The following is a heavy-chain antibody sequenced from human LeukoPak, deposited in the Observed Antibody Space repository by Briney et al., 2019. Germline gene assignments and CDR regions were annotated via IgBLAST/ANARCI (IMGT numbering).Heavy chain of an antibody. J-gene: IGHJ3*02. V-gene: IGHV3-53*01. CDR2: IYSGGST. CDR3: ARDFGGQLDAFDI. CDR1: GFTVSSNY. Sequence: GRSLRLSCAASGFTVSSNYMSWGRQAPGKGLEWVSVIYSGGSTYYADSVKGRFTISRDNSKNTLYLQMNSLRAEDTAVYYCARDFGGQLDAFDIWGQGTMVTVSS. D-gene: IGHD5-18*01.